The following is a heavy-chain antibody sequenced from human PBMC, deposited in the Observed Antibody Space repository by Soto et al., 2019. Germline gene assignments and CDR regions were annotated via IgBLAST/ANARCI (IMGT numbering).Heavy chain of an antibody. CDR2: IKSKTDGGTT. V-gene: IGHV3-15*07. J-gene: IGHJ3*02. CDR3: TTGYCSGGSCYTGAFDI. CDR1: GFTFSNAW. D-gene: IGHD2-15*01. Sequence: EVQLVESGGGLVKPGGSLRLSCAASGFTFSNAWMNWVRQAPGKGLEWVGRIKSKTDGGTTDYAAPVKGRFTISRDDSKNTLYVQMNSLKTDDTAVYYCTTGYCSGGSCYTGAFDIWGQGTMVTVSS.